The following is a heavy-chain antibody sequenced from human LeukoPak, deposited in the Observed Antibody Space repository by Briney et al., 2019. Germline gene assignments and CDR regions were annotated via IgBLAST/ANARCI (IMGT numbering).Heavy chain of an antibody. Sequence: ASVNVSCKASGYTFTGYYMHWVRQAPGQGLEWMGRINPNSGGTNYAQKFQGRVTMTRDTSISTAYMELSRLRSDDTAVYYCARYPVTIAVAGGGFDYWGQGTLVTVSS. CDR1: GYTFTGYY. V-gene: IGHV1-2*06. J-gene: IGHJ4*02. CDR3: ARYPVTIAVAGGGFDY. D-gene: IGHD6-19*01. CDR2: INPNSGGT.